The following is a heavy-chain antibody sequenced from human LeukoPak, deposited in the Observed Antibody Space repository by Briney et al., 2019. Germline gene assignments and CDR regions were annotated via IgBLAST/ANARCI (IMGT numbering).Heavy chain of an antibody. D-gene: IGHD3/OR15-3a*01. V-gene: IGHV4-39*01. CDR3: ARQTGSGLFILP. Sequence: SETLFLTCTVSGVSISSSNSYWGWIRQPPGKGLEWIGSIYYSGNTYYNASLKSQVSISIDTSKNQFSLKLTSVTAADTAVYYCARQTGSGLFILPGGQGTLVTVSS. CDR2: IYYSGNT. J-gene: IGHJ4*02. CDR1: GVSISSSNSY.